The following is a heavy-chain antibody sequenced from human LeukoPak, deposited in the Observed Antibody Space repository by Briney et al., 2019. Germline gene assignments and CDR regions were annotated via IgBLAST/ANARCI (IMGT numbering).Heavy chain of an antibody. V-gene: IGHV5-51*01. J-gene: IGHJ5*02. Sequence: GESLQISCKGSGYSFTSYWIGWVRQMPGKGLGWMGIIYPGDSDTRYSPSFQGQVTISADKSISTAYLQWSSLKASDTAMYYCARQRFTTRAYAGNWFDPWGQGTLVTVSS. CDR3: ARQRFTTRAYAGNWFDP. CDR1: GYSFTSYW. CDR2: IYPGDSDT. D-gene: IGHD3-16*01.